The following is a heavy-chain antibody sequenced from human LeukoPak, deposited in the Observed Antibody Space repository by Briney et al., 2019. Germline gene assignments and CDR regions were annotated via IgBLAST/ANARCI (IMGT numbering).Heavy chain of an antibody. CDR2: IIPIFGTA. CDR1: GGTFSSYA. V-gene: IGHV1-69*05. Sequence: SVKVSCKASGGTFSSYAISWVRQAPGRGLEWVGRIIPIFGTANYAQKFQGRVTITTDESTSTAYMELSSLRSEDTAVYYCARLDRDGYSDGYWGQGTLVTVSS. J-gene: IGHJ4*02. D-gene: IGHD5-24*01. CDR3: ARLDRDGYSDGY.